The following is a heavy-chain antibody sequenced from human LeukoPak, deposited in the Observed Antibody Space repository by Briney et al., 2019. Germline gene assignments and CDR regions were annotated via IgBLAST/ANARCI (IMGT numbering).Heavy chain of an antibody. CDR2: ISDSGGST. CDR3: AKQHSGSYFDGFDY. Sequence: GGSLRLSCEASGFTFSSYAMSWVRQAPGKGLEWVSGISDSGGSTYYADSAKGRFTISRDNSKNTLYLQMNSLRAEDTAVYYCAKQHSGSYFDGFDYWGQGTLVTVSS. V-gene: IGHV3-23*01. CDR1: GFTFSSYA. J-gene: IGHJ4*02. D-gene: IGHD1-26*01.